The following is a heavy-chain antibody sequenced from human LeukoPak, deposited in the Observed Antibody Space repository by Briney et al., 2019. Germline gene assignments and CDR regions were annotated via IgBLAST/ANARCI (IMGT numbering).Heavy chain of an antibody. CDR2: IKQDGSEK. V-gene: IGHV3-7*01. Sequence: GGSLRLSCAASGFTFSTYWMSWVRQAPGKGLEWVANIKQDGSEKYYVDSVRGRFTISKDNAKNSLFLQMDSLRAEDTAVYYCARDLSRSFSMIRGLIQHREFDFWGRGTLVTVSS. D-gene: IGHD3-10*01. CDR1: GFTFSTYW. J-gene: IGHJ4*02. CDR3: ARDLSRSFSMIRGLIQHREFDF.